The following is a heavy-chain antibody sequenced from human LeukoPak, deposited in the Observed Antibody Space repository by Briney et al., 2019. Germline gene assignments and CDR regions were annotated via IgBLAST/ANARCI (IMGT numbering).Heavy chain of an antibody. D-gene: IGHD6-6*01. CDR3: ARTSSIAARNYYYYGMDV. CDR1: GFTFSSYE. V-gene: IGHV3-48*03. Sequence: GGSLRLSCAASGFTFSSYEMKWVRQAPGKGLEWVSYISSSGSTIYYADSMKGRFTISRDNAKNSLYLQMNSLRAEDTAVYYCARTSSIAARNYYYYGMDVWGQGTTVTVSS. CDR2: ISSSGSTI. J-gene: IGHJ6*02.